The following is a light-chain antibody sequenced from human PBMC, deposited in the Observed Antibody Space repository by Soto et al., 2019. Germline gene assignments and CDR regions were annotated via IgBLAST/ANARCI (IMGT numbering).Light chain of an antibody. CDR3: QQYYSTPIT. V-gene: IGKV4-1*01. CDR1: QSVLYSSTNRNY. J-gene: IGKJ5*01. Sequence: DIVMTQSPDSLAVSLGERATINCKSSQSVLYSSTNRNYLAWYQQKPGQPPKLLIYWASTRESGVPDRFSGSGSGTDFTLTISSLQAADVAVYYCQQYYSTPITFGQGTRLEIK. CDR2: WAS.